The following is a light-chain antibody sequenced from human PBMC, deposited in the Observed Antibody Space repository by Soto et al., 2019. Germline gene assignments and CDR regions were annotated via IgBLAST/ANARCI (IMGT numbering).Light chain of an antibody. CDR2: DGS. J-gene: IGKJ1*01. CDR3: QQYNSYSVT. V-gene: IGKV1-5*01. Sequence: DIQMTQSPSTLSASVGDRVTITCRASQSISSWLAWYQQKPGKAPKLLIYDGSSLESGVPSRFSGSGSGTEFTLTIISLQPDDFATYYCQQYNSYSVTFGQGTKVEIK. CDR1: QSISSW.